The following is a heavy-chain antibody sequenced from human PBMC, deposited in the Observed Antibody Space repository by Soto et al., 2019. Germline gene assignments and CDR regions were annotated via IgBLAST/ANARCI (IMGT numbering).Heavy chain of an antibody. V-gene: IGHV1-18*01. CDR1: GYTFIRYG. Sequence: QVQLAQSANEVKKPGASVRVSCKAAGYTFIRYGIARVRQAPGQGREWMGWISPYNDYTVYAQKFQGRVRMTADTSTRTADTKLRGRKSEETAVNYRATGGYYDNCGGKLSRDGVDDWGQGTPVSVSS. CDR3: ATGGYYDNCGGKLSRDGVDD. D-gene: IGHD3-16*01. J-gene: IGHJ4*03. CDR2: ISPYNDYT.